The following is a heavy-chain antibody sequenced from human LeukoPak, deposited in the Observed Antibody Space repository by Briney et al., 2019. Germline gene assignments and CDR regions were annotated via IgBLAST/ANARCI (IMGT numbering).Heavy chain of an antibody. J-gene: IGHJ4*02. CDR2: ISAGGSTM. Sequence: PGGSLRLSCAASGFTFSDYYMSWVRQAPGRGLEWVSVISAGGSTMYFADSVRGRSTISRDDAKNSLFLGMNSLRVEDTAVYYCARDIDFYGSGSYYNFDYWGQGTLVTVSS. V-gene: IGHV3-11*01. CDR3: ARDIDFYGSGSYYNFDY. D-gene: IGHD3-10*01. CDR1: GFTFSDYY.